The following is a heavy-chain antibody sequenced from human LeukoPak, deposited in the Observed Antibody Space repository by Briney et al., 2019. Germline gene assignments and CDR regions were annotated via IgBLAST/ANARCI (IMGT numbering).Heavy chain of an antibody. V-gene: IGHV3-23*01. D-gene: IGHD1-26*01. CDR1: GFTFSSYA. J-gene: IGHJ4*02. CDR3: AAELYSGTYGRCCSFAF. Sequence: GGSLRLSCAASGFTFSSYAMSWVRQAPGKGLEWVSAISGSGDSTYYADSVKGRFTISRDNSKNTLYLQMNSLTSEDTAVYYCAAELYSGTYGRCCSFAFWGQGTLVTVSS. CDR2: ISGSGDST.